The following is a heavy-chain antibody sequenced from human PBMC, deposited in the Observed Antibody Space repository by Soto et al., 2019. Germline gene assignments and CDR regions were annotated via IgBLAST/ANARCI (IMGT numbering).Heavy chain of an antibody. V-gene: IGHV2-5*02. CDR1: GFSITGNGEG. Sequence: QIALKESGPTLVQPTQTLTLTCTISGFSITGNGEGVGWIRHPPGKALEWLALSYWADDKLYSPSLRNRLTTTLDTYNDQPILATPDTVPAVAATYYWALGFVRLLGNILCLDSWGQGNQVTVSS. CDR2: SYWADDK. J-gene: IGHJ5*01. D-gene: IGHD3-10*02. CDR3: ALGFVRLLGNILCLDS.